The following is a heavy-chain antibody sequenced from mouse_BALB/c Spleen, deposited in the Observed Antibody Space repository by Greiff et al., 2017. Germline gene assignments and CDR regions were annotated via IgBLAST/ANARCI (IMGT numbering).Heavy chain of an antibody. D-gene: IGHD2-14*01. V-gene: IGHV2-6-4*01. CDR1: GFSLSRYS. CDR2: IWGGGST. J-gene: IGHJ4*01. CDR3: ARRGYDERGYYAMDY. Sequence: VQGVESGPGLVAPSQSLSITCTVSGFSLSRYSVHWVRQPPGKGLEWLGMIWGGGSTDYNSALKSRLSISKDNSKSQVFLKMNSLQTDDTAMYYCARRGYDERGYYAMDYWGQGTSVTVSS.